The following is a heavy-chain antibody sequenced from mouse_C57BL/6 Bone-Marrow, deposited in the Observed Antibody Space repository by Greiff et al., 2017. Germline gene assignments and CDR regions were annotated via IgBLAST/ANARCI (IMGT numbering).Heavy chain of an antibody. Sequence: EVQLVESGGGLVQPKGSLKLSCAASGFSFNTYAMNWVRQAPGKGLEWVARIRSKSNNYATYYADSVKDRFTISRDDSESMLYLQMNNLKTEDTAMYYCVRLSVVATYYAMDYWGQGTSVTVSS. CDR1: GFSFNTYA. CDR3: VRLSVVATYYAMDY. CDR2: IRSKSNNYAT. J-gene: IGHJ4*01. D-gene: IGHD1-1*01. V-gene: IGHV10-1*01.